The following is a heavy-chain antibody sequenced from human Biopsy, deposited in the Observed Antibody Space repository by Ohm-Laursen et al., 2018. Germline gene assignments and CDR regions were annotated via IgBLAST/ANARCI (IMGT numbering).Heavy chain of an antibody. V-gene: IGHV4-59*02. CDR3: ARVGAGAPSIDYFDY. CDR1: GGSVNSYS. D-gene: IGHD1-26*01. J-gene: IGHJ4*02. CDR2: VYYTGST. Sequence: SETLSLTCTVSGGSVNSYSWSWIRQPSGKGLQWIGYVYYTGSTDYNPSLQSRVTISVDRSKNQFSLELSSVTAADTAVYYCARVGAGAPSIDYFDYWGQGALVTVSS.